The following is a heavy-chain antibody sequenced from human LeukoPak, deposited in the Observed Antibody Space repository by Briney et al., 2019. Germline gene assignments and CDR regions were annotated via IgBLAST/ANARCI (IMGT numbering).Heavy chain of an antibody. J-gene: IGHJ4*02. CDR2: INPNSGGT. D-gene: IGHD3-22*01. V-gene: IGHV1-2*02. Sequence: ASVKVSCRASGYTFTGYYMHWVRQAPGQGLEWMGWINPNSGGTNYAQKFQGRVTMTRDTSISTAYMELSRLRSDDTAVYYCARDVGNYYDSSGRPATDYWGQGTLVTVSS. CDR3: ARDVGNYYDSSGRPATDY. CDR1: GYTFTGYY.